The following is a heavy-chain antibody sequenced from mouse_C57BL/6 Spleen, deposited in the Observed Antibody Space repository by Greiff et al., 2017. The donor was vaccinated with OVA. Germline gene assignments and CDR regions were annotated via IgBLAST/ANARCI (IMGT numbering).Heavy chain of an antibody. CDR2: IWSGGST. V-gene: IGHV2-2*01. Sequence: VQRVESGPGLVQPSQSLSITCTVSGFSLTSYGVHWVRQSPGKGLEWLGVIWSGGSTDYNAAFISRLSISKDNSKSQVFFKMNSLQADDTAIYYCARGITTVVAPYFDYWGQGTTLTVSS. CDR1: GFSLTSYG. D-gene: IGHD1-1*01. J-gene: IGHJ2*01. CDR3: ARGITTVVAPYFDY.